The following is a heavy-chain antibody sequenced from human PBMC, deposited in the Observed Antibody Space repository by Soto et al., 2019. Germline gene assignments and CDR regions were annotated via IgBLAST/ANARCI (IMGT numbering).Heavy chain of an antibody. D-gene: IGHD2-8*01. J-gene: IGHJ4*02. CDR2: INPGGTIT. CDR1: GFTFSSYW. CDR3: ARVPIGKYGVWNY. V-gene: IGHV3-74*01. Sequence: EEQLVESGGGLVQPGGSLRLSCAASGFTFSSYWMHWVRQAPGKGLVWVSRINPGGTITDYADSVKGRFTISRDNAKNTVYLQVNILRGDDTAEYFCARVPIGKYGVWNYWGQGTLVTVSS.